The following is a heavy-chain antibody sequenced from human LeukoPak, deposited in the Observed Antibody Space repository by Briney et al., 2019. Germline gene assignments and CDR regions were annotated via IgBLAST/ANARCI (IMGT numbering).Heavy chain of an antibody. CDR2: IYYSGST. V-gene: IGHV4-31*03. Sequence: PSQTLSLTCTVSGGSISSGGYYWSWIRQHPGKGLEWIGYIYYSGSTYYNPSLKSRVTISVDTSKNQFSLKLSSVTAADTAVYYCARGGHYYDSSGYYSAATFDYWGQGTLVTVSS. J-gene: IGHJ4*02. CDR1: GGSISSGGYY. CDR3: ARGGHYYDSSGYYSAATFDY. D-gene: IGHD3-22*01.